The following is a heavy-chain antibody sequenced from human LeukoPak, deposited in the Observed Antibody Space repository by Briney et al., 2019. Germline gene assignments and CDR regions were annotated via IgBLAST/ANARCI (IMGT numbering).Heavy chain of an antibody. CDR2: INSDGSST. CDR3: ARERGTYNYAHYDAFDI. Sequence: GGSLRLSCAASGFTFSSFWLHWVRQAPGKGLVWVSHINSDGSSTSYADSVKGRFTISRDNAKNTLYLQMNSLRAEDTAVYYCARERGTYNYAHYDAFDIWGQGTMVTVSS. D-gene: IGHD1-1*01. CDR1: GFTFSSFW. V-gene: IGHV3-74*01. J-gene: IGHJ3*02.